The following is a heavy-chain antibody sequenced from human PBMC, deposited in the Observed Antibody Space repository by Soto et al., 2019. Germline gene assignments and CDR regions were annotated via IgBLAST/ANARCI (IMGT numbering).Heavy chain of an antibody. D-gene: IGHD3-16*02. V-gene: IGHV4-30-2*01. CDR2: IYHSGST. CDR3: ARGNVWGSYRYTFFDY. CDR1: GGSISSGGYS. J-gene: IGHJ4*02. Sequence: SETLSLTCAVSGGSISSGGYSWSWIRQPPGKGLEWIGYIYHSGSTYYNPSLKSRVTISVDRSKNQVSLKLSSVTAADTAVYYCARGNVWGSYRYTFFDYWGQGTLVTVSS.